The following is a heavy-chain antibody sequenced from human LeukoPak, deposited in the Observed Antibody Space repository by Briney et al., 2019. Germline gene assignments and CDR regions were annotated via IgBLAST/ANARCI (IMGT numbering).Heavy chain of an antibody. D-gene: IGHD3-10*01. CDR2: INQDGSDK. Sequence: GGSLRLSCAASGFTFSTYSMNWVRQAPGKGLECVANINQDGSDKYYVDSVKGRFTISRDNAKNSLYLQMNSLRAGDTAVYYCVTGPFDYWGQGTLVTVSS. J-gene: IGHJ4*02. CDR3: VTGPFDY. CDR1: GFTFSTYS. V-gene: IGHV3-7*01.